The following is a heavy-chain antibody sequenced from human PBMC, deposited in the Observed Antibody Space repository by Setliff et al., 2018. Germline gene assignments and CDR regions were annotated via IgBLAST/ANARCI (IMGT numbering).Heavy chain of an antibody. CDR3: AKNPTIAAAVMYFDY. CDR2: ISSSGSTI. J-gene: IGHJ4*02. CDR1: GFTFSDYY. D-gene: IGHD6-13*01. Sequence: GGSLRLSCAASGFTFSDYYMSWIRQAPGKGLEWVSYISSSGSTIYYADSVKGRFTISRDNSKNTLYLQMNSLRAEDTAVYYCAKNPTIAAAVMYFDYWGQGTLVTVSS. V-gene: IGHV3-11*01.